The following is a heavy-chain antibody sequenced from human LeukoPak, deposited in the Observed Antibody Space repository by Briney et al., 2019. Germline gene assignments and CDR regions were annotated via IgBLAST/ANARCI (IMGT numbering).Heavy chain of an antibody. CDR3: AKVMGAYDFWSGYDY. CDR2: ISGSGGST. V-gene: IGHV3-23*01. Sequence: AGSLRLSCAASGFTFSSYAMSWVRQAPGKGLEWVSAISGSGGSTYYADSVKGRFTISRDNSKNTLYLQMNSLRAEDTAVYYCAKVMGAYDFWSGYDYWGQGTLVTVSS. CDR1: GFTFSSYA. J-gene: IGHJ4*02. D-gene: IGHD3-3*01.